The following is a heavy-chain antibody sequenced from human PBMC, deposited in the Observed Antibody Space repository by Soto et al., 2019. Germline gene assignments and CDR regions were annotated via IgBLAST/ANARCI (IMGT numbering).Heavy chain of an antibody. CDR2: IDPSDSYT. CDR3: TRGGGGSLIDAFDI. CDR1: EYSFTSYW. J-gene: IGHJ3*02. D-gene: IGHD3-16*01. V-gene: IGHV5-10-1*01. Sequence: EVQLVQSGAEVKKPGESLRISCKGSEYSFTSYWISWVRQMPGKGLEWMGRIDPSDSYTNYRPSFQGHVTISADKSISTAYLQWSSLKASDSAMYYCTRGGGGSLIDAFDIWGQGTMVTVSS.